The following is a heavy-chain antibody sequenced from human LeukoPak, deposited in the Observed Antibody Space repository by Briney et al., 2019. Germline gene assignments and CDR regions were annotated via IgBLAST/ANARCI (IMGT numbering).Heavy chain of an antibody. CDR3: VGGSHSFFDY. Sequence: PGGSLRLSRAASGFTFSSYSMNWVRQAPGKGLGWVSSISSSSSYIYYADSVKGRFTISRDNAKNSLYLQMNSLRAEDTAVYYCVGGSHSFFDYWGQGTLVTVSS. J-gene: IGHJ4*02. V-gene: IGHV3-21*01. CDR1: GFTFSSYS. D-gene: IGHD1-26*01. CDR2: ISSSSSYI.